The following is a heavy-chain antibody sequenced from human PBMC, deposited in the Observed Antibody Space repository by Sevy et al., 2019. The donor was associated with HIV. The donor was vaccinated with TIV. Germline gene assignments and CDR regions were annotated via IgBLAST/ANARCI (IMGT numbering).Heavy chain of an antibody. Sequence: GGPLRLSCAASGFAFSDAWMTWVRRAPGKGLEWVGRIKNKPDGGTADYAAPVKARFTISRYDSKNTLYLQMNSLKTEDTAVYYCTTDACFHPWYALQYWGQGSLVTVSS. V-gene: IGHV3-15*01. CDR1: GFAFSDAW. CDR2: IKNKPDGGTA. D-gene: IGHD6-13*01. J-gene: IGHJ1*01. CDR3: TTDACFHPWYALQY.